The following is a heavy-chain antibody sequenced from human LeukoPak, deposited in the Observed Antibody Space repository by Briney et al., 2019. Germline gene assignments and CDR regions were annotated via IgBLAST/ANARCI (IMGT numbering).Heavy chain of an antibody. Sequence: SETLSLTCTVSGYSISSGYFWSWIRQPAGKGLEWIGRMSSNGVSTYSPSLKSRVTISIDTSRNHVSMNLNSVTAADTAVYYCARGAGPPWFDPWGQGTLVTVSS. CDR3: ARGAGPPWFDP. CDR2: MSSNGVS. V-gene: IGHV4-61*02. D-gene: IGHD6-19*01. CDR1: GYSISSGYF. J-gene: IGHJ5*02.